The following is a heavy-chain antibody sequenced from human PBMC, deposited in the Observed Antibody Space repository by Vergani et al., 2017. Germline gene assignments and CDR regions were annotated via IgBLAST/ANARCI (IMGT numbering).Heavy chain of an antibody. CDR3: ARDTMTSRPLYYFDY. D-gene: IGHD4-17*01. CDR2: ISSSSSYI. CDR1: GFTFSSYS. J-gene: IGHJ4*02. V-gene: IGHV3-21*01. Sequence: VQLVESGGGLVKPGGSLRLSCAASGFTFSSYSMNWVRQAPGKGLEWVSSISSSSSYIYYADSVKGRFTISRDNAKNSLYLQMNSLRAEDTAVYYCARDTMTSRPLYYFDYWGQGTLVTVSS.